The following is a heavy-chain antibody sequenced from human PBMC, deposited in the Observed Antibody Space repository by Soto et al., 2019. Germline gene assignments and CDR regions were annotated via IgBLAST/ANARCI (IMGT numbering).Heavy chain of an antibody. Sequence: EVQLVESGGGLVQPGGSLRLSCAASGFTFSSYSMNWVRQAPGKGLEWVSYISSSSSTIYYADSVKGRVTISRDNATNSQYLQMNSLRDEDTAVYYCARDGGSLDYWGQGTLVTVSS. CDR2: ISSSSSTI. J-gene: IGHJ4*02. V-gene: IGHV3-48*02. D-gene: IGHD1-26*01. CDR3: ARDGGSLDY. CDR1: GFTFSSYS.